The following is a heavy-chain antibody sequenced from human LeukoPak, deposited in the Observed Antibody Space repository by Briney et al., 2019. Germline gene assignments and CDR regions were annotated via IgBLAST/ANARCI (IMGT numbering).Heavy chain of an antibody. CDR1: GFTFSSYA. V-gene: IGHV3-23*01. D-gene: IGHD2-8*01. CDR3: AKDPDPAGILYNTVDY. CDR2: ISGSGGST. J-gene: IGHJ4*02. Sequence: PGGSLRLSCAASGFTFSSYAMSWVRQAPGKGLEWVSAISGSGGSTYYADSVKGRFTISRDNSKNTLYLQMNSLRAEDTAVYYCAKDPDPAGILYNTVDYWGQGTLVTVSS.